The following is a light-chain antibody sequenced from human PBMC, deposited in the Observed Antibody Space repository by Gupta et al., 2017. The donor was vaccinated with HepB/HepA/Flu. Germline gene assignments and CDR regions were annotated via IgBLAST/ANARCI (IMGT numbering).Light chain of an antibody. J-gene: IGLJ3*02. Sequence: QSVLTHPPSQSGTPGQTVTISCSRSSSNIGSKTVNWYQQVPGTAPKLLIYDNNQRPSGVSDRFSGSKSGTSASLAISGLQSDHETDYYCATWDDSLNEWVFGGGTKLTVL. CDR2: DNN. CDR1: SSNIGSKT. V-gene: IGLV1-44*01. CDR3: ATWDDSLNEWV.